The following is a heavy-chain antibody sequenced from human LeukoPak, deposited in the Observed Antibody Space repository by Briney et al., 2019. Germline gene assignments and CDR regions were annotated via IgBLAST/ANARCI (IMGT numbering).Heavy chain of an antibody. D-gene: IGHD5-12*01. CDR2: IKEDGSEK. CDR1: GFTFSSYW. CDR3: AREDIVAEFLDV. Sequence: GGSLRLSCAASGFTFSSYWMSWVRQAPGKGLEWVANIKEDGSEKNYVDSLKGRFTISRDNAKNSLYLQMNSLRAEDTAVYYCAREDIVAEFLDVWGKGTTVTISS. J-gene: IGHJ6*03. V-gene: IGHV3-7*01.